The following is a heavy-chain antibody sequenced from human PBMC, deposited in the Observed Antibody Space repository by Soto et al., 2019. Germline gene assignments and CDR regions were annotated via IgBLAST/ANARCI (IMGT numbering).Heavy chain of an antibody. D-gene: IGHD5-18*01. CDR1: GYTFTSYG. Sequence: ASGKVSCKASGYTFTSYGISWVRQAPGQGIEWMGWISAYNVNTNYAQKLQGRVTMTTDTSTSTAYMELRSLRSDDTSVYYCASPRGYSYGFDFWGQGTLVTVS. J-gene: IGHJ4*02. V-gene: IGHV1-18*01. CDR2: ISAYNVNT. CDR3: ASPRGYSYGFDF.